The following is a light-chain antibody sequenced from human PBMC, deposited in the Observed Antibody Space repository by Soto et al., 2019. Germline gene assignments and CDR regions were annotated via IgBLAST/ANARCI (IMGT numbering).Light chain of an antibody. Sequence: QSVLTQPASVSGSPGQSITISCTGTSSDVGTYNYVSWYQQYPGKAPKLIIYEASDRPSGVSNRFSGSKSGNTASLTISGLQAEDDADYYCSSYTCTSTLYVFGTRTKFTVL. J-gene: IGLJ1*01. CDR1: SSDVGTYNY. CDR2: EAS. V-gene: IGLV2-14*01. CDR3: SSYTCTSTLYV.